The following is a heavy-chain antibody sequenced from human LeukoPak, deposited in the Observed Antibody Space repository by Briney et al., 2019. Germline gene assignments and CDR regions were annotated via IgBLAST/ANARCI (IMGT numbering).Heavy chain of an antibody. D-gene: IGHD5-18*01. CDR3: ASQRGYSYGDDAFDV. CDR1: GGTFSSYA. J-gene: IGHJ3*01. CDR2: IIPIFGTA. Sequence: SVKVSCKASGGTFSSYAISWVRQAPGQGLEWMGGIIPIFGTANYAQKFQGRVTITADESTSTAYMELSSLGSEDTAVYYCASQRGYSYGDDAFDVWGRGTMVTVSS. V-gene: IGHV1-69*13.